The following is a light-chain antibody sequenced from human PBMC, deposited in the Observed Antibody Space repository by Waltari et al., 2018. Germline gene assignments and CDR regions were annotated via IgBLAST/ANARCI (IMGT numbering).Light chain of an antibody. V-gene: IGKV1-5*03. Sequence: DVQMTQSPSALSASVGDRVVITCRANQTISNWLAWYQQKPGKAPDLLIHTASRLQSGVPSRFSGSGSGTEFTLTISSLQSDDSAIYYCQQYTRYHLTFARGTKVEI. J-gene: IGKJ4*01. CDR3: QQYTRYHLT. CDR2: TAS. CDR1: QTISNW.